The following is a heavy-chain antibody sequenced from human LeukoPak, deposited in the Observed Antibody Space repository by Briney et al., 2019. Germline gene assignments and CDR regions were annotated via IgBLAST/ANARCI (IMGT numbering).Heavy chain of an antibody. CDR3: ARDLSSIAVAGPFDY. Sequence: SETLSLTCTVSGGSISSYYWSWIRQPPGKGLEWIGYIYYSGSTNYNPSLKSRVTISVDTSKNQFSLKLSSVTAADTAVYYCARDLSSIAVAGPFDYWGQGTLVTVSS. CDR2: IYYSGST. D-gene: IGHD6-19*01. CDR1: GGSISSYY. V-gene: IGHV4-59*01. J-gene: IGHJ4*02.